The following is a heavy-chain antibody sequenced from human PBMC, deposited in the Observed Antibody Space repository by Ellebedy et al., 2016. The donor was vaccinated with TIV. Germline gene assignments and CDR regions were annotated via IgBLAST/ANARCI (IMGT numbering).Heavy chain of an antibody. Sequence: PGGSLRLSCKGSGYSFTSYWIGWVRQMPGKGLEWLGIIYPGDSDTRYSPSFQGQVTIPADKSISTAYLQWSSLKASYTAMYYCARDSGLDYWGQGTLVTVSS. CDR1: GYSFTSYW. D-gene: IGHD1-14*01. CDR3: ARDSGLDY. J-gene: IGHJ4*02. CDR2: IYPGDSDT. V-gene: IGHV5-51*01.